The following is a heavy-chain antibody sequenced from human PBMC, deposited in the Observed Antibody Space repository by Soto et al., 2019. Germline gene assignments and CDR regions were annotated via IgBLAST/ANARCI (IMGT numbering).Heavy chain of an antibody. CDR2: IYYSGST. Sequence: PSETLSLTCTVSGGSISSTGYYWGWIRQPPGKGLEWIGYIYYSGSTNYNPSLKSRVTISVDTSKNQFSLKLSSVTAADTAVYYCARENRPYKNNSYYYYGMDVWGQGPTVTVSS. V-gene: IGHV4-39*07. CDR1: GGSISSTGYY. J-gene: IGHJ6*02. D-gene: IGHD1-1*01. CDR3: ARENRPYKNNSYYYYGMDV.